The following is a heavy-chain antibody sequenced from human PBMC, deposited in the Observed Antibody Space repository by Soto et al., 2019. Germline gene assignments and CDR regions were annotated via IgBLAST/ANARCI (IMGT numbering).Heavy chain of an antibody. CDR2: VFYSGST. Sequence: QVQLQESGPGLVKPSQTLSLTCTVSGGSISSGGYHCNWIRQRPGQGLEWIGYVFYSGSTYYNPSLKSRLSMSVDTSTNQFSLKLRSVTAADTAVYYCARARDSSGLAFDIWGQGTMVTVSS. V-gene: IGHV4-31*03. J-gene: IGHJ3*02. CDR1: GGSISSGGYH. CDR3: ARARDSSGLAFDI. D-gene: IGHD3-22*01.